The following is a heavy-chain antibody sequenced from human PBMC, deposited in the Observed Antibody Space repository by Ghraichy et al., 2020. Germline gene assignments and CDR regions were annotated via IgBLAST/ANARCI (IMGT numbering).Heavy chain of an antibody. D-gene: IGHD6-13*01. J-gene: IGHJ4*02. CDR1: GFTFSSYG. CDR2: ISYDGSDK. CDR3: ARGLYSSSWYGTY. Sequence: LSLTCAASGFTFSSYGMHWVRQAPGKGLQWVAVISYDGSDKYYADSVKGRFTVSRDNPKSTLYLQVNSLRAEDTAVYYCARGLYSSSWYGTYWGQGTLVTVSS. V-gene: IGHV3-30*03.